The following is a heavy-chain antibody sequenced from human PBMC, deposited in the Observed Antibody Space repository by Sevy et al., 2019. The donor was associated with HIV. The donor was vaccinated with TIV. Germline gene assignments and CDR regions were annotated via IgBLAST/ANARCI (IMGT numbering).Heavy chain of an antibody. J-gene: IGHJ6*02. CDR1: GFTFSSYA. Sequence: GGSLRLSCAASGFTFSSYAMHWVRQAPGKGLEWVAVISYDGSNKYYADSVKGRFTISRDNSKNTLYLQMNSLRAEDTAVYYCARGRYYGSGSYYASYYYYYGMDVWGQGTTVTVSS. V-gene: IGHV3-30*04. CDR3: ARGRYYGSGSYYASYYYYYGMDV. CDR2: ISYDGSNK. D-gene: IGHD3-10*01.